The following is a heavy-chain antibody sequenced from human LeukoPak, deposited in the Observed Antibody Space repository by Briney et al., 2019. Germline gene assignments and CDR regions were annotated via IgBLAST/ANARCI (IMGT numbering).Heavy chain of an antibody. J-gene: IGHJ4*02. CDR1: GFTFSSYG. V-gene: IGHV3-30*18. CDR3: AKVKEAAGVDY. Sequence: GGSLRLSCAASGFTFSSYGMHWVRQAPGKGLEWVAAILYDGSNKYYADSVKGRFTISRDNSKNTLYLHMNSLRAEDTAVYYCAKVKEAAGVDYWGQGTLVTVSS. CDR2: ILYDGSNK. D-gene: IGHD6-13*01.